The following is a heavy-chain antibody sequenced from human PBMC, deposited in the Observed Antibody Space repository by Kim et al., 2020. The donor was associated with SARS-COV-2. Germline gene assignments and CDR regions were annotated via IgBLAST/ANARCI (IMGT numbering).Heavy chain of an antibody. D-gene: IGHD3-10*01. V-gene: IGHV1-18*04. J-gene: IGHJ4*02. Sequence: ASVKVSCKASGYIFTSYGISWVRQAPGQGREWMGWISNDNGETNYARKFQGRITMTTDRSASTVYMELRSLTSDDTAIFYCARDQNPYVLQGVVPFDFWGQGTLVTVSS. CDR3: ARDQNPYVLQGVVPFDF. CDR1: GYIFTSYG. CDR2: ISNDNGET.